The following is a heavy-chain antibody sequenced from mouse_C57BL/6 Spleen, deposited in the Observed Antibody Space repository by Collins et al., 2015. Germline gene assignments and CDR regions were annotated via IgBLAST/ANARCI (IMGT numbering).Heavy chain of an antibody. CDR1: GFTFTDYY. V-gene: IGHV7-3*02. CDR3: ARDMGDY. CDR2: IRNKANGYTT. J-gene: IGHJ4*01. Sequence: EVKLVESGGGLVQPGGSLRLSCATSGFTFTDYYMSWVRQPPGKALEWLGFIRNKANGYTTEYSASVKGRFTISRDNSQSILYLQMNTLRAEDSATYYCARDMGDYWGQGTSVTVSS.